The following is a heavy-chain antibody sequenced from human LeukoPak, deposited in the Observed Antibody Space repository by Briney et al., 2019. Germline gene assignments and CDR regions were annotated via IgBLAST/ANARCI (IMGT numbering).Heavy chain of an antibody. D-gene: IGHD6-19*01. Sequence: PGGSLRLSCAASGFTFSSYWMSWVRQAPGKGLEWVANIKQDGSEKYYVDSVKGRFTISRDNAKNSLYLQMNSLRAEDTAVYYCARVEVGGGWYDVGAQPYFDYWGQGTLVTVSS. CDR3: ARVEVGGGWYDVGAQPYFDY. CDR2: IKQDGSEK. J-gene: IGHJ4*02. V-gene: IGHV3-7*01. CDR1: GFTFSSYW.